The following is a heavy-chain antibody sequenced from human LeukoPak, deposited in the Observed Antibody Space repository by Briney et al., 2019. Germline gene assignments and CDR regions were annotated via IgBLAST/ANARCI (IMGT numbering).Heavy chain of an antibody. D-gene: IGHD3-10*01. CDR3: ARSLVTMVRGIVTDNAFDI. CDR1: GGSISSGTSS. V-gene: IGHV4-30-2*01. J-gene: IGHJ3*02. Sequence: SETLSLTCAVSGGSISSGTSSWSWIRQPPGTGLEWIGYIYRSGNTYYNPSLNSRVTISVDRPKNQFSLKVTSVTAADTAVYYCARSLVTMVRGIVTDNAFDIWGQGTMVTVSS. CDR2: IYRSGNT.